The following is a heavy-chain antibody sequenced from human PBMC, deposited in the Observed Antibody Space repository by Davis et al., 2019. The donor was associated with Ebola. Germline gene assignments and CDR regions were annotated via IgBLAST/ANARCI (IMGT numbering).Heavy chain of an antibody. J-gene: IGHJ4*02. Sequence: ASVKVSCKASGYTFTNFGTTWVRQAPGQGLEWMGWVGASNNKTNYGQKFQGRVTITADKSTGTVFLDLTNLRSDDTALYFCSTGIAGWQLGFQKWGQGTLVTVSS. D-gene: IGHD4-23*01. CDR1: GYTFTNFG. CDR3: STGIAGWQLGFQK. V-gene: IGHV1-18*01. CDR2: VGASNNKT.